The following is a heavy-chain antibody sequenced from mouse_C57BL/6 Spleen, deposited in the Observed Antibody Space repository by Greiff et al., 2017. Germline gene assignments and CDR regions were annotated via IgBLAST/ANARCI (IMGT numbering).Heavy chain of an antibody. D-gene: IGHD2-1*01. CDR2: INPSNGGT. CDR1: GYTFTSYW. V-gene: IGHV1-53*01. J-gene: IGHJ2*01. CDR3: ARGGGNSYYFDY. Sequence: QVQLQQSGTELVKPGASVKLSCKASGYTFTSYWMHWVKQRPGQGLEWIGNINPSNGGTNYNEKFKSKATLTVDKSSSTAYMQLSSLTSEDSAVYYCARGGGNSYYFDYWGQGTTLTVSS.